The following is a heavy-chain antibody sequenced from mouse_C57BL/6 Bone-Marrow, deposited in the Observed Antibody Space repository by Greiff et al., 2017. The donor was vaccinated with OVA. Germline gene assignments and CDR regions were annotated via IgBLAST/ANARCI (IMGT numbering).Heavy chain of an antibody. Sequence: EVNVVESGGGLVQSGRSLRLSCATSGFTFSDFFMEWVRQAPGKGLEWIAASRNKANDYTTEYSASVKGRFIVSRDTSQSILYLQMNALRAEDTAIYYCARDVATDYAMDYWGQGTSVTVSS. CDR2: SRNKANDYTT. CDR3: ARDVATDYAMDY. D-gene: IGHD1-1*01. V-gene: IGHV7-1*01. CDR1: GFTFSDFF. J-gene: IGHJ4*01.